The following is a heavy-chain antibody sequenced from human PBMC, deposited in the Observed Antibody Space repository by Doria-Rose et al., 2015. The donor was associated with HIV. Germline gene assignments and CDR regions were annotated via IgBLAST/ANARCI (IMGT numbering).Heavy chain of an antibody. CDR1: GVSLSSPGMG. CDR2: ILSDDER. CDR3: ARIKSSRWYHKYYFDF. J-gene: IGHJ4*02. D-gene: IGHD6-13*01. Sequence: QVTLKESGPVLVKPTETLTLTCTVSGVSLSSPGMGVSWIRQPPGTALEWLANILSDDERSYKPSLKSRLTISRGTSKSQVVLTMTDMDPVDTATYYCARIKSSRWYHKYYFDFWGQGTLVIVSA. V-gene: IGHV2-26*01.